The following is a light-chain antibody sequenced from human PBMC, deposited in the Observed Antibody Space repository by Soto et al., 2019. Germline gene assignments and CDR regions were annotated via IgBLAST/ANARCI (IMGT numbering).Light chain of an antibody. V-gene: IGLV1-40*01. Sequence: QLVLTQPPSVSGAPGQRVTISCTGSSSNIGAGYDLHWYQQLPGTAPKLLIYDDNNRPSGVPDRFSGSKSGTSASLAITGLQAEDEADYYCQSYDSSLSGDVCGTGTTPTVL. CDR3: QSYDSSLSGDV. CDR1: SSNIGAGYD. J-gene: IGLJ1*01. CDR2: DDN.